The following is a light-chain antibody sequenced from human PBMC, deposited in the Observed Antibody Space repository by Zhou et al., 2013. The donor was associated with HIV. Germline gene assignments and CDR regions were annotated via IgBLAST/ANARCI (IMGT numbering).Light chain of an antibody. CDR3: QQRSKWPLT. Sequence: EIVLTQSPATLSLSPGERATLSCRASQSVSRYLAWYQQKPGQAPRLLIYDASNRATGIPARFSGSGSGTDFTLTISSLEPEDFAVYYCQQRSKWPLTFGGGTKV. V-gene: IGKV3-11*01. CDR2: DAS. CDR1: QSVSRY. J-gene: IGKJ4*01.